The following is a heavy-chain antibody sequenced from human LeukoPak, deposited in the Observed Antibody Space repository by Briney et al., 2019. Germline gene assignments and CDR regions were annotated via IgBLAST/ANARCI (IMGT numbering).Heavy chain of an antibody. CDR2: INHSGST. D-gene: IGHD2-15*01. V-gene: IGHV4-34*01. CDR3: ARVLRYCSGGSCSPIDY. Sequence: PSETLSLTCAVYGGSFSGYYWSWIRQPPGKGLEWIGEINHSGSTNYNPSLKSRVTISVDTSENQFSLKLSSVTAADTAVYYCARVLRYCSGGSCSPIDYWGQGTLVTVSS. J-gene: IGHJ4*02. CDR1: GGSFSGYY.